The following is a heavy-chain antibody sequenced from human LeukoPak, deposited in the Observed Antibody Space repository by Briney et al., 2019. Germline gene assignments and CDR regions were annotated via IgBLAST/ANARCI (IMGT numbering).Heavy chain of an antibody. CDR1: GFTLSSHT. CDR2: ISTNDT. V-gene: IGHV3-21*01. D-gene: IGHD6-25*01. CDR3: ASLPTAASYMDV. J-gene: IGHJ6*03. Sequence: GGSLRLSCAASGFTLSSHTMNWVRQAPGRGLEWVSAISTNDTQYADSVKGRFTISRDNAKNSLYLQMDSLRAEDTAVYYCASLPTAASYMDVWGKGTTVTVSS.